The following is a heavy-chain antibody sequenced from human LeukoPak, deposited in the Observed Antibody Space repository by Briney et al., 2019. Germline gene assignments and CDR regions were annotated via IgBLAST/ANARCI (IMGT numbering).Heavy chain of an antibody. J-gene: IGHJ4*02. D-gene: IGHD2-15*01. CDR1: GFTFSTYG. Sequence: GGSLRLSCAASGFTFSTYGMHWVRQAPGKGLEWVAVFSYDGSIKDYADSVRGRFTISRDNSKNTLYLQTNSLRAEDTAVYYCAKEMGSGLIDYWGQGTLVTVSS. CDR3: AKEMGSGLIDY. V-gene: IGHV3-30*18. CDR2: FSYDGSIK.